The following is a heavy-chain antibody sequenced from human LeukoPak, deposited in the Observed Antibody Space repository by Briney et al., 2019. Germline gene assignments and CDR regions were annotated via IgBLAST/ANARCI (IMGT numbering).Heavy chain of an antibody. CDR2: IYYSGST. V-gene: IGHV4-59*01. CDR3: ARATNYYDSSGYPTYFDY. D-gene: IGHD3-22*01. J-gene: IGHJ4*02. CDR1: GGSISSYY. Sequence: SETLSLTCTVSGGSISSYYWSWIRQPPGKGLEWIGYIYYSGSTNYNPSLKSRVTISVDTSKNHFSLKLSSVTAADTAVYYCARATNYYDSSGYPTYFDYWGQGTLVTVSS.